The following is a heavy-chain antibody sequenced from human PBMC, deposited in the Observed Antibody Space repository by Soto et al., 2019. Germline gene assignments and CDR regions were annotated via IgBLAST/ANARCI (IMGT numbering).Heavy chain of an antibody. CDR1: GFTFSNAW. J-gene: IGHJ6*02. V-gene: IGHV3-15*07. CDR2: IKSKTDGETT. D-gene: IGHD2-21*01. CDR3: TTIYRPEVDV. Sequence: EVQLVESGGGLVKPGGSLRLSCAASGFTFSNAWMNWVRQAPGKGLEWVGRIKSKTDGETTDYAAPVKGRFTISRDDSKNTLYLQMNSLKTEDAAVYYCTTIYRPEVDVWGQGTTVTVSS.